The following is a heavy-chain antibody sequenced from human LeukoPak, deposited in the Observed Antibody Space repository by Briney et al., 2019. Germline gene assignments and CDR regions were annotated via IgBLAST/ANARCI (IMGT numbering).Heavy chain of an antibody. CDR2: ISAYNGNT. Sequence: EASVKVSCKASGYIFTSYGISWVRQAPGQGLKWMGWISAYNGNTNYAQKLQGRVTMTTDTSTSTAYMELRSLRSDDTAVYYCARDPLVVVAATYYYYYGMDVWGQGTTVTVSS. D-gene: IGHD2-15*01. V-gene: IGHV1-18*01. J-gene: IGHJ6*02. CDR3: ARDPLVVVAATYYYYYGMDV. CDR1: GYIFTSYG.